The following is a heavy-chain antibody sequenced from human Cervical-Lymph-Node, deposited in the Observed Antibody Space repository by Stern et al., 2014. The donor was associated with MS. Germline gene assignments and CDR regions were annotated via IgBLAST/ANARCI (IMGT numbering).Heavy chain of an antibody. V-gene: IGHV4-39*01. D-gene: IGHD4-17*01. J-gene: IGHJ5*02. CDR2: ISYSGST. CDR1: GGSISSSSYY. Sequence: QVQLQESGPGLVKPSETLSLTCTVSGGSISSSSYYCGWIRQPPGKGLEWIGSISYSGSTYYNPSLKSRVTISVDTSKNQFSLKLSSVTAADTAVYYCARLFYGDYVWFDPWGQGTLVTVSS. CDR3: ARLFYGDYVWFDP.